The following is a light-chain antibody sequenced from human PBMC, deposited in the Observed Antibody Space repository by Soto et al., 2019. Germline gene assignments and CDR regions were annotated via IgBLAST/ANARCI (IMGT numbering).Light chain of an antibody. V-gene: IGKV3-15*01. CDR3: QQYNNWPPWT. CDR2: DAS. CDR1: QSVSNN. Sequence: ILMTQSPATLSVSPGERATLSCRASQSVSNNFAWYQQKPGQAPRLLIYDASTRATGIPARFSGSGSGTEFPLTISGLQSEDFAVYYCQQYNNWPPWTFGQGTKVEIK. J-gene: IGKJ1*01.